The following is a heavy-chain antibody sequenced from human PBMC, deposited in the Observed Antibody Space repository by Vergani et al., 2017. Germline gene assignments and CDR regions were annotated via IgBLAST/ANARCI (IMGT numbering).Heavy chain of an antibody. J-gene: IGHJ3*02. D-gene: IGHD6-13*01. CDR1: GFTFSNAW. CDR3: TTGGIAAVVCAFDI. Sequence: EVQLVESGGGLVKPGGSLRLSCAASGFTFSNAWMSWVRQAPGKGLEWGGRIKSKTDGGTTDYAAPVKGRFTISRDDSKNTLYLQMNSLKTEDTAVYYCTTGGIAAVVCAFDIWGQGTMVTVSS. CDR2: IKSKTDGGTT. V-gene: IGHV3-15*01.